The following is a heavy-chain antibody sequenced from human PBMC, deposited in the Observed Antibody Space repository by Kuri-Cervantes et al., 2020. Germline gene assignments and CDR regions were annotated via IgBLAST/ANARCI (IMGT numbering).Heavy chain of an antibody. D-gene: IGHD6-13*01. J-gene: IGHJ4*02. CDR1: GFTFSSYN. Sequence: GESLKISCAASGFTFSSYNIHWVRQAPGKGLEWVGVISDDGSNKYYADSVKGRFTISRDNSKNTLDLQMNSLRAEDTAVYYCAKDLSSSWTFGYWGQGTLVTVSS. V-gene: IGHV3-30*18. CDR3: AKDLSSSWTFGY. CDR2: ISDDGSNK.